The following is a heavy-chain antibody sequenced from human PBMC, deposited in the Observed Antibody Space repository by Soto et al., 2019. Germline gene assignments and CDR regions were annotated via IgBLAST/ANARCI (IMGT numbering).Heavy chain of an antibody. CDR1: GGTFSSYA. D-gene: IGHD2-2*01. Sequence: SVKVSCKASGGTFSSYAISWVRQAPGQGLEWMGGIIPIFGTANYAQKFQGRVTITADKSTSTAYMELSSLRSEDTAVYYCARQERLGYRSSTSCYRRAFDIWGQGTMVTVSS. J-gene: IGHJ3*02. CDR3: ARQERLGYRSSTSCYRRAFDI. V-gene: IGHV1-69*06. CDR2: IIPIFGTA.